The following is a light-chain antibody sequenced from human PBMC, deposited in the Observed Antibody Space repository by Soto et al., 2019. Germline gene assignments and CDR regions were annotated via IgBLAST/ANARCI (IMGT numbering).Light chain of an antibody. J-gene: IGLJ3*02. V-gene: IGLV1-40*01. CDR3: QSFDISLSGWV. CDR2: SNN. CDR1: SSNIGAGYD. Sequence: QSVLTQPPSVSGAPGQRGTISCTGSSSNIGAGYDVHWYQQLPGTAPKLLIYSNNNRPSGVPDRFSGAKSGTSASRAITGLQAEDEADYYCQSFDISLSGWVFGGGTKLTVL.